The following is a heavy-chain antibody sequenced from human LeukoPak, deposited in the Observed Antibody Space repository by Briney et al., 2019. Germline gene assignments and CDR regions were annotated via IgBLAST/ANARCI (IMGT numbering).Heavy chain of an antibody. CDR1: GFTFSTNY. V-gene: IGHV3-23*01. CDR2: ISCSGGST. D-gene: IGHD3-22*01. Sequence: GSLSLSCAASGFTFSTNYMTWVRQAPGKGLEWVSAISCSGGSTYYADSVKGRFTISRDNSKNTLYLQMNSLRAEDTAVYYCAKGRSPYYYDSSGLYYFDYWGQGTLVTVSS. CDR3: AKGRSPYYYDSSGLYYFDY. J-gene: IGHJ4*02.